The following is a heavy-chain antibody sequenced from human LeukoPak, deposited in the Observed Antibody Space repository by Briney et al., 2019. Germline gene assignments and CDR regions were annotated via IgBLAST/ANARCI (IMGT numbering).Heavy chain of an antibody. V-gene: IGHV4-59*01. CDR3: ARGGTGYSSYYNMDV. D-gene: IGHD5-18*01. J-gene: IGHJ6*02. CDR1: GGSISSYY. CDR2: IHYSGST. Sequence: SETLSLTCTVFGGSISSYYWCWIRQPPGKGLEWIGYIHYSGSTNYNPSLKSRVTMAVVTSENQFSLNLSSVTTADTAVYYCARGGTGYSSYYNMDVWGQGTTVTVSS.